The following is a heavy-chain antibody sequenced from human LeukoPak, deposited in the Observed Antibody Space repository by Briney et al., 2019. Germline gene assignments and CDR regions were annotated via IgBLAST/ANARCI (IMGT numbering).Heavy chain of an antibody. J-gene: IGHJ4*02. V-gene: IGHV4-34*01. CDR2: VNHSGRT. CDR1: GGSFSTYY. D-gene: IGHD4-17*01. Sequence: SETLSLTCAVYGGSFSTYYWTWIRQPPGKGLEWIGEVNHSGRTNYNPSLKSRVIISIDTSKNQFSLKLSSVTAADTAVYYCARGQGTVTTHWGQGTLVTVSS. CDR3: ARGQGTVTTH.